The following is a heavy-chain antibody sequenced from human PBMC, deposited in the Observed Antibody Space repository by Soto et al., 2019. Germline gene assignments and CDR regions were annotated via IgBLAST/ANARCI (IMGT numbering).Heavy chain of an antibody. Sequence: RASVKVSCKVSGYTLTELSMHWVRQAPGKGLEWMGGFDPEDGETIYAQKFQGRVTMTEDTSTDTAYMELSSLRSEDTAVYYCATWGFSMVRGQAGGTAPNYYYGMDVWGQGTTVTVSS. D-gene: IGHD3-10*01. CDR2: FDPEDGET. V-gene: IGHV1-24*01. CDR3: ATWGFSMVRGQAGGTAPNYYYGMDV. CDR1: GYTLTELS. J-gene: IGHJ6*02.